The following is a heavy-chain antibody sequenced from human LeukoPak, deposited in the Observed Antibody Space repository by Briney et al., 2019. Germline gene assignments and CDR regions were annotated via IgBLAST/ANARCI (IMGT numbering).Heavy chain of an antibody. CDR2: IYYNGKT. D-gene: IGHD6-19*01. V-gene: IGHV4-59*08. Sequence: SETLSLTCTVSGGSISGYYWSWIRQPPGKGLEWIGHIYYNGKTNYNPSLKSRVTMSVDTSKNQFSLKLSSVTAADTAVYYCARHNSVAASSFDYWGQGTLVTVSS. CDR3: ARHNSVAASSFDY. J-gene: IGHJ4*02. CDR1: GGSISGYY.